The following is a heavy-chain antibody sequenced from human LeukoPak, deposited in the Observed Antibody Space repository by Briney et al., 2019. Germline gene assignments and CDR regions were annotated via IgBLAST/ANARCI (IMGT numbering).Heavy chain of an antibody. CDR3: ARGIYSYDLDY. D-gene: IGHD5-18*01. Sequence: PGRSLRLSCAASGFTFSSYSMNWVRQAPGKGLEWVSYISSSSSTIYYADSVKGRFTISRDNAKNSLYLQMNSLRVEDTAVYYCARGIYSYDLDYWGQGTLVTVSS. CDR2: ISSSSSTI. J-gene: IGHJ4*02. V-gene: IGHV3-48*04. CDR1: GFTFSSYS.